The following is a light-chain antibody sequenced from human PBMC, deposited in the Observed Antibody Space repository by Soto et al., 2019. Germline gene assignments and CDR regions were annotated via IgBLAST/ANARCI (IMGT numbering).Light chain of an antibody. V-gene: IGLV1-40*01. Sequence: QSVLTQPPSVSGAPGQRVTISCTGNSSNIGAGYDVHWYQHVAGTAPKLLIYANNRRPAGVPDRFSGSKSGTSASLAITGLQAEDEADYYCQSYDNSPSTYVFGTGTKLTVL. CDR1: SSNIGAGYD. CDR2: ANN. CDR3: QSYDNSPSTYV. J-gene: IGLJ1*01.